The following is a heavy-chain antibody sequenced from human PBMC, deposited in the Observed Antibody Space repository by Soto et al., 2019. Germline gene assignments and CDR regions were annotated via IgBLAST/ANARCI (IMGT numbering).Heavy chain of an antibody. Sequence: PVKVSCKASGGAFGRYSVSWVRQAPGQGLEWIGGVIPVFNTSNYSLKFQGRVAISADESTSTVFMELRSLRSEDTALYYCARGDEMTAVTIFEYWGQGTLVTVSS. CDR2: VIPVFNTS. V-gene: IGHV1-69*13. CDR1: GGAFGRYS. CDR3: ARGDEMTAVTIFEY. J-gene: IGHJ4*02. D-gene: IGHD4-17*01.